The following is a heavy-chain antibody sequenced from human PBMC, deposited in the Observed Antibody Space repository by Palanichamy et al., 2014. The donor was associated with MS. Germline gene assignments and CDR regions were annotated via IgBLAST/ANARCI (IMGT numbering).Heavy chain of an antibody. V-gene: IGHV1-46*01. CDR3: ARGKYGDCIDY. D-gene: IGHD2-21*02. Sequence: VQLVQSGAEVKKPGASVMVSCKASGYTFPSDYMHWVRQAPGQGLEWMGIINTSGGSANYAQKFQGRVAMTRDTSTSTVYMYLGSLTSEDTAVYYCARGKYGDCIDYWGQGTLVTVSS. CDR1: GYTFPSDY. J-gene: IGHJ4*02. CDR2: INTSGGSA.